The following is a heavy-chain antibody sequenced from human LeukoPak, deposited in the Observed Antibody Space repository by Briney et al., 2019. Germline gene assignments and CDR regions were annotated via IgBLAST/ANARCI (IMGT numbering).Heavy chain of an antibody. CDR2: MYYSGPT. CDR3: ATYSSSWYYFDY. D-gene: IGHD6-13*01. J-gene: IGHJ4*02. Sequence: SETLSLTCTVSGGSISSSNYYWGWIRQPPGKGLEWIGTMYYSGPTYYNPSLKSRVTMFVDTSKNQFSLKLSSVTAADTAVYYCATYSSSWYYFDYWGQGTLVTVSS. CDR1: GGSISSSNYY. V-gene: IGHV4-39*01.